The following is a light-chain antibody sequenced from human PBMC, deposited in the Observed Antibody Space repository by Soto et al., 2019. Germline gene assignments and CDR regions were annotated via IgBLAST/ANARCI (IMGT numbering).Light chain of an antibody. J-gene: IGLJ2*01. V-gene: IGLV1-36*01. CDR1: SSNIGNNA. Sequence: QSVLTQPPSVSEAPRQRVTISCSGSSSNIGNNAVNWYQQVPGKAPKLLIYSDDLLPSGVSDRFSGSRSGTSASLAISGLQSDDEADYYCAAWDDSLNGVIFGGGTKLTVL. CDR2: SDD. CDR3: AAWDDSLNGVI.